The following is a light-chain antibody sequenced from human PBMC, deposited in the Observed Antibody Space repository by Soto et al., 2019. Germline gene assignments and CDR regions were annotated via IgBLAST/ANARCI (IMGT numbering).Light chain of an antibody. CDR1: QSVSSY. CDR2: DAS. V-gene: IGKV3-11*01. Sequence: EIVLTQSPATLSLSPGERATLSCRASQSVSSYLAWYQQKPGQAPRLLIYDASNRATGIPARFSGSGSGTDVTLTISSLEPEDFSVYYCQQRSNWPTSTFGQGTKLEIK. CDR3: QQRSNWPTST. J-gene: IGKJ2*02.